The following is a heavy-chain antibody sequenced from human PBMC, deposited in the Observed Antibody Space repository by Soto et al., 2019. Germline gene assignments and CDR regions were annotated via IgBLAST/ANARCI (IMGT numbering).Heavy chain of an antibody. CDR2: INANNGNT. CDR3: ARGPRNWGFDY. D-gene: IGHD7-27*01. V-gene: IGHV1-3*01. Sequence: RASVKVSCKASGYTFTNYAMHWVRQAPGQRLEWMGWINANNGNTKYSQKFQGRVTITRDTSASTAYMELSSLRSEDTAVYYCARGPRNWGFDYWGQGTPVTVSS. CDR1: GYTFTNYA. J-gene: IGHJ4*02.